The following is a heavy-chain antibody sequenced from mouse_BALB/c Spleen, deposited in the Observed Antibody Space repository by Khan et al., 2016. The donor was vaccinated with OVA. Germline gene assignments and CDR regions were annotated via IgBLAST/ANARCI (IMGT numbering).Heavy chain of an antibody. V-gene: IGHV1-77*01. Sequence: QVQLQQSGAELARPGASVKLSCKASGYTLTDYYINWVKQRTGQGLEWIGEISPGSGDIYYNERFKGKATLTADKSSSTAYMQISSLTSEASALYFYARSYYFVYSFAYVCLGTLFTVS. CDR1: GYTLTDYY. D-gene: IGHD1-2*01. CDR2: ISPGSGDI. CDR3: ARSYYFVYSFAY. J-gene: IGHJ3*01.